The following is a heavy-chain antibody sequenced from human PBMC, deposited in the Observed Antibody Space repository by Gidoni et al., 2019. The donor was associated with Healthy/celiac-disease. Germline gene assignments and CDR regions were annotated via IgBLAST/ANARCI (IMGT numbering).Heavy chain of an antibody. D-gene: IGHD4-17*01. CDR3: ASFVATVTTKYSFDY. V-gene: IGHV4-61*02. CDR1: GGSISSGSYY. J-gene: IGHJ4*02. Sequence: QVQLQESGPGLVKPSQTLSLTCTVPGGSISSGSYYWSWIRQPAGKGLEWIGRIYTSGSTNYNPSLKSRVTISVDTSKNQFSLKLSSVTAADTAVYYCASFVATVTTKYSFDYWGQGTLVTVSS. CDR2: IYTSGST.